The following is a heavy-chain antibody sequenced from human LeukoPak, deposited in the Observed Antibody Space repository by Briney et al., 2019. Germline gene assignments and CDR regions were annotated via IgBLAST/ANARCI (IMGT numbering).Heavy chain of an antibody. CDR3: ASGYCGSISCYASVY. D-gene: IGHD2-2*03. J-gene: IGHJ4*02. CDR1: GFSFSDYY. V-gene: IGHV3-11*04. CDR2: ISSSGSTI. Sequence: GGSLRLSCAASGFSFSDYYMTWIRQAPGKGLEWVSYISSSGSTIYYADSMKGRFTISRDNAKNSLYLQMNSLRAEDTAVYYCASGYCGSISCYASVYWGQGTLVTVSS.